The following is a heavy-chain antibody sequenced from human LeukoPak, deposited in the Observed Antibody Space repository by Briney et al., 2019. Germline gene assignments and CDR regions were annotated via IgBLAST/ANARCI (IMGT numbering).Heavy chain of an antibody. CDR3: ARDRVTMVRGVNYYFDY. CDR2: IKEDGSEK. V-gene: IGHV3-7*05. J-gene: IGHJ4*02. CDR1: GFTFSSYW. Sequence: GGSLRLSCAASGFTFSSYWMSWVRQAPGKGLEWVANIKEDGSEKYYVDSVKGRFTISRDNAKNSLYLQMNSLRAEDTAVYYCARDRVTMVRGVNYYFDYWGQGTLVTVSS. D-gene: IGHD3-10*01.